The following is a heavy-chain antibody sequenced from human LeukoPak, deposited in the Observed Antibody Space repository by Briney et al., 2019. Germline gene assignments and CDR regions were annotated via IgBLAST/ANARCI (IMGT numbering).Heavy chain of an antibody. J-gene: IGHJ6*03. CDR1: GYSISSGYY. CDR3: ARHRGYYYYYYMDV. CDR2: IYHSGST. V-gene: IGHV4-38-2*02. Sequence: KPSETLSLTCTVSGYSISSGYYWGWIRQPPGEGLEWIGSIYHSGSTSYNPSLKSRVTISVDTSKNQFSLKLSSVTAADTAVYYCARHRGYYYYYYMDVWGKGTTVTISS.